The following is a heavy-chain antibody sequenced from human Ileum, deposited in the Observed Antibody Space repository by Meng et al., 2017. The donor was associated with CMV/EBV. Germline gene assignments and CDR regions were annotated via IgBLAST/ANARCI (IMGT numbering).Heavy chain of an antibody. CDR2: VSYTGDT. Sequence: GSNDSSPSYWGWIRQPPGKGLEWIGGVSYTGDTDYNASLRSRVTMSVDTSQSQFFLKVNSVTAADTAVYSCVRILNTGINGRGWFDLWGQGVLVTVSS. CDR3: VRILNTGINGRGWFDL. D-gene: IGHD2-8*02. V-gene: IGHV4-39*07. CDR1: GSNDSSPSY. J-gene: IGHJ5*01.